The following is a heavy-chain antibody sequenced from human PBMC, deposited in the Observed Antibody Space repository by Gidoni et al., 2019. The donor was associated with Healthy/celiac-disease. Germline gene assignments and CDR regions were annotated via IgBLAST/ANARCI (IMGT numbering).Heavy chain of an antibody. V-gene: IGHV3-23*01. Sequence: EVQLLASGGGLVQPGGSLRRSCAASGFTFSSYAMSWVRQAPGKGLEWVSAISGSGGSTYDADSVKGRFTISRDNAKNTLYLQMNSLRAEDTAVYYCAGIRTHSSSWSPFDYWGQGTLVTVSS. CDR3: AGIRTHSSSWSPFDY. CDR2: ISGSGGST. D-gene: IGHD6-13*01. J-gene: IGHJ4*02. CDR1: GFTFSSYA.